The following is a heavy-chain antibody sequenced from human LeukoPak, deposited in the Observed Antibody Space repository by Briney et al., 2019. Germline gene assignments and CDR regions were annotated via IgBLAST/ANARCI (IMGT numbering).Heavy chain of an antibody. V-gene: IGHV1-8*03. Sequence: ASVKVSCKASGYTFTSYGISWVRQAPGQGLEWMGWVNPNSGNTGYAQKFQGRVTITRNTSISTAYMELSSLRSEDTAVYYCARVRREQLGFNDYWGQGTLVTVSS. D-gene: IGHD6-6*01. CDR2: VNPNSGNT. CDR3: ARVRREQLGFNDY. CDR1: GYTFTSYG. J-gene: IGHJ4*02.